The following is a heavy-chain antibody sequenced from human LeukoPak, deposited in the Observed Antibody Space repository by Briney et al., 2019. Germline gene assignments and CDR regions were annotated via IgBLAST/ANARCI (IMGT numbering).Heavy chain of an antibody. CDR3: AREPLNY. D-gene: IGHD3-16*02. Sequence: GGSLRLSCAASGFTFSYYNMNRVRQAPGKGLEWVSYISSGSSTIYYADSVKGRFTISRDNAKNSLYLQMNSLRAEDTAVYYCAREPLNYWGQGSLVTVSS. J-gene: IGHJ4*02. V-gene: IGHV3-48*04. CDR2: ISSGSSTI. CDR1: GFTFSYYN.